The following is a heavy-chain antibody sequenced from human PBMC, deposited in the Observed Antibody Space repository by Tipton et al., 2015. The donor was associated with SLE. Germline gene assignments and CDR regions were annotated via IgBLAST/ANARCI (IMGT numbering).Heavy chain of an antibody. Sequence: SLRLSCTASGFSFTSYTWNWVRQAPGKGLEWVSSISSSSTYIYYADSVKGRFTISRDNSKNTLYLQMNSLRAEDTAVYYCARSLLSGYDSYGMDVWGQGTTVTVSS. V-gene: IGHV3-21*01. CDR2: ISSSSTYI. CDR3: ARSLLSGYDSYGMDV. D-gene: IGHD5-12*01. J-gene: IGHJ6*02. CDR1: GFSFTSYT.